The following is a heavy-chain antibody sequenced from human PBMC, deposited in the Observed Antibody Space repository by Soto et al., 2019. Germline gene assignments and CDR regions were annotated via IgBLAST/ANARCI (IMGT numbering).Heavy chain of an antibody. Sequence: PSETLSLTCTVSGGSISSYYWSWIRQPPGKGLEWIGYIYYSGSTNYNPPLKSRVTISVDTSKNHFSLKLSSVTAADTAVYYCARHASKWDLLFAPWGQGTLVTVSS. CDR3: ARHASKWDLLFAP. CDR1: GGSISSYY. J-gene: IGHJ5*02. CDR2: IYYSGST. V-gene: IGHV4-59*08. D-gene: IGHD1-26*01.